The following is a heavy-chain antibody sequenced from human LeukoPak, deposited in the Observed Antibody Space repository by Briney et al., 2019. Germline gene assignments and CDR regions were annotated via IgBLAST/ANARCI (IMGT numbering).Heavy chain of an antibody. D-gene: IGHD6-19*01. Sequence: SETLSLTCSVSGGSIRSYYWSWIRQPPAKGLEHIGYIHHSGSTNNNPSLESRVTISIDTAKNQFSLKLNSVTAADTALYYCAAHRYSSGWYLGYWGQGTLVTVSS. CDR3: AAHRYSSGWYLGY. CDR2: IHHSGST. J-gene: IGHJ4*02. CDR1: GGSIRSYY. V-gene: IGHV4-59*01.